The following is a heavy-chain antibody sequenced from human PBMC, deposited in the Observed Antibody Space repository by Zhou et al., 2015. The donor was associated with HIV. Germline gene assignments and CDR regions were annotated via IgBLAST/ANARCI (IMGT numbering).Heavy chain of an antibody. J-gene: IGHJ4*02. CDR3: ARGVDGSSWANY. CDR1: GGTFSSYA. Sequence: QVQLVQSGAEVKKPGSSVKVSCKASGGTFSSYAISWVRQAPGQGLEWMGGINPNSGDTNYVQKFQGRVTMTRDTSINTAYMELNRLRSDDTAVYYCARGVDGSSWANYWGQGTQVTVSS. D-gene: IGHD6-13*01. V-gene: IGHV1-2*02. CDR2: INPNSGDT.